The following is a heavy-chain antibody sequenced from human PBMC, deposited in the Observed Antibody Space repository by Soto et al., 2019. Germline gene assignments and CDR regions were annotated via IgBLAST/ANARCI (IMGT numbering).Heavy chain of an antibody. CDR3: ARVTAAADAFDI. J-gene: IGHJ3*02. Sequence: QVQLVQSGAEVKKPGSSVKVSCKASGGTFSSYTISWVRQAPGQGLEWMGRIIPILGIANYAQKFQGRVTINADKSTSTAYMELSSLRSEDTAVYYCARVTAAADAFDIWGQGTMVTVSS. D-gene: IGHD6-13*01. CDR1: GGTFSSYT. CDR2: IIPILGIA. V-gene: IGHV1-69*02.